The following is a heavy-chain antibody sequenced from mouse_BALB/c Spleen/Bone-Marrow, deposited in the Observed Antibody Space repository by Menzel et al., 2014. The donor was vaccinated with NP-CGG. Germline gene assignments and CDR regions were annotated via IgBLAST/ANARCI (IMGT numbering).Heavy chain of an antibody. CDR1: GYTFTDYV. CDR3: ARWSFDY. J-gene: IGHJ2*01. V-gene: IGHV1-81*01. CDR2: TYPGSGST. Sequence: VQLQQTGPELVKPGASVKMSCKASGYTFTDYVISWVKQRTGQGLEWIGETYPGSGSTYYNEKFKGKATLTADKSSNTAYMQLSSLTSEDSAVYFCARWSFDYWGQGTTLTVSS.